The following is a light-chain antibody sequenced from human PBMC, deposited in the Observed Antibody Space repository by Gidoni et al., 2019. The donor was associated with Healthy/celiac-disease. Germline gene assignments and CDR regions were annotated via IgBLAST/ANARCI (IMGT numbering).Light chain of an antibody. CDR1: SSNIGSNT. V-gene: IGLV1-44*01. CDR3: AAWDDSLNGWV. J-gene: IGLJ3*02. Sequence: QSVLTQPPSASGTPGQRFTISCSGSSSNIGSNTVNWYQQRPGTAHKLLIYNNNQRPSWVPDRFSGSKAGTSASLSISCLPSEDEADYYCAAWDDSLNGWVFGGGTKLTVL. CDR2: NNN.